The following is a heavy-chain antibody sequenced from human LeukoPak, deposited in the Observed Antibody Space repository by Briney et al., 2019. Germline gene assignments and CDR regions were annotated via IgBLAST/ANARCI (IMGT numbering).Heavy chain of an antibody. CDR2: IYYSGST. D-gene: IGHD6-13*01. J-gene: IGHJ4*02. CDR1: GGSISSYY. V-gene: IGHV4-59*01. Sequence: PSETLSLTCTVSGGSISSYYWSWIRQPPGKGLEWVGYIYYSGSTNYNPSLKSRVTISVDTSKNQFSLKLSSVTAADTAVYYCARLNSSWFDYWGQGTLVTVSS. CDR3: ARLNSSWFDY.